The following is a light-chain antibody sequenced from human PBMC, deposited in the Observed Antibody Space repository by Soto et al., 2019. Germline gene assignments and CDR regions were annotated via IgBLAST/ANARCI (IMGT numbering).Light chain of an antibody. CDR2: AAS. Sequence: AIQLTQSPSSLSASVGDRVTITCRASQAIRTALGWYQQRPGKVPKLLIYAASTLQSGVPSRFSGSGSGTDFTLTISSLQTEDFATYYCLLDFRYFWAFGQGTKVEIK. J-gene: IGKJ1*01. V-gene: IGKV1-6*01. CDR1: QAIRTA. CDR3: LLDFRYFWA.